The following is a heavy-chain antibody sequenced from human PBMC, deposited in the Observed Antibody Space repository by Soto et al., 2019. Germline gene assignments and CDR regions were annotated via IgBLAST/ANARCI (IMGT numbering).Heavy chain of an antibody. D-gene: IGHD3-22*01. V-gene: IGHV2-5*02. Sequence: SGPTLVNPTQTLTLTCTFSGFSLSTSGVGVGWIRQPPGKALEWLALIYWDYDKRYSPSLKSRLTITKDTSKNQVVLTMTNMDPVDTATYYCAHAPGHYYDSSGRDYYYGMDVWGQGTTVTVSS. CDR3: AHAPGHYYDSSGRDYYYGMDV. J-gene: IGHJ6*02. CDR1: GFSLSTSGVG. CDR2: IYWDYDK.